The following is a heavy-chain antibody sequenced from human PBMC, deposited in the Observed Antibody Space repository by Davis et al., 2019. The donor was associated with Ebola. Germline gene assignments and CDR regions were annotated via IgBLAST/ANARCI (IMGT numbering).Heavy chain of an antibody. D-gene: IGHD4-17*01. V-gene: IGHV3-72*01. J-gene: IGHJ4*02. CDR3: ARGTASVTHEPDY. CDR1: GFTFSSYA. CDR2: TRNKANSYTT. Sequence: GESLKISCAASGFTFSSYAMHWVRQAPGKGLEWVGRTRNKANSYTTEYAASVKGRFTISRDESKSSVYLQMDSLRIEDAAVYYCARGTASVTHEPDYWGQGTLVTVSS.